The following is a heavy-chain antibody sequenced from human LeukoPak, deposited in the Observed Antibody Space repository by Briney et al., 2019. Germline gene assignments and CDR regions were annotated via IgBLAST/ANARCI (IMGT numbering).Heavy chain of an antibody. D-gene: IGHD3-16*01. V-gene: IGHV4-38-2*01. CDR3: ARYDSRGSASTRFDY. J-gene: IGHJ4*02. CDR2: IYGTRST. CDR1: GYPLGKNYY. Sequence: PSETLSLTCAVSGYPLGKNYYWGWIRQPPGKGLEWIGRIYGTRSTSYNPSLVNRVTMSVDTSRNHFSLQLTSVTAADTAVYYCARYDSRGSASTRFDYWGQGILVTISS.